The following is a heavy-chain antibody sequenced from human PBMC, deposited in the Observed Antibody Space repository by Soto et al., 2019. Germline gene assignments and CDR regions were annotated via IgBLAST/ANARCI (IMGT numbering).Heavy chain of an antibody. CDR2: ISSSTS. V-gene: IGHV3-21*01. J-gene: IGHJ6*02. Sequence: GGSLRLSCAASGFTFSSYSMNWVRQAPGKGLEWVSSISSSTSYADSVKGRFTISRDNAKNSLYLQMNSLRAEDTAVYYCARDLKVVVINYYYYAMDVWGQGTTVTVSS. D-gene: IGHD3-22*01. CDR1: GFTFSSYS. CDR3: ARDLKVVVINYYYYAMDV.